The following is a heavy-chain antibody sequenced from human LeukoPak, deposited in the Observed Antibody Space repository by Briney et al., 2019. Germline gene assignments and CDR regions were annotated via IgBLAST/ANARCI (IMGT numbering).Heavy chain of an antibody. Sequence: PGGSLRLSCAASGFTVSSSYMSWVRQAPGKGLEWVSIISSAGTTYYADSVKGRFTISRDNSKNTVYLQVNSLRDEDTAVYYCVKGVLVVAGDWYFDLWGRGTLVTVSS. J-gene: IGHJ2*01. CDR2: ISSAGTT. V-gene: IGHV3-66*01. CDR3: VKGVLVVAGDWYFDL. CDR1: GFTVSSSY. D-gene: IGHD6-19*01.